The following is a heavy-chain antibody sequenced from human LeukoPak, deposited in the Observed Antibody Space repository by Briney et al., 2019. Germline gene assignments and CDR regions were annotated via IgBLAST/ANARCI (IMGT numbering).Heavy chain of an antibody. CDR1: GGSISSYY. Sequence: SETLSLTCTVSGGSISSYYWSWIRQPPGKGLEWMGYMHFSGSTNYNPSLKSRFTISLDTSKNQFSLKLSSVTAADTALYYCARAFWGGSFDIWGQGTMVTVSS. V-gene: IGHV4-59*01. CDR2: MHFSGST. J-gene: IGHJ3*02. D-gene: IGHD3-3*01. CDR3: ARAFWGGSFDI.